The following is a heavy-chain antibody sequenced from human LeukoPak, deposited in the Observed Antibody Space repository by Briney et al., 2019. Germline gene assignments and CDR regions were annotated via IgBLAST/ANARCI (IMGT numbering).Heavy chain of an antibody. CDR3: ATSRDFYDTSGYYPYYFDC. CDR1: GFTFSSYG. V-gene: IGHV3-30*03. CDR2: IPNDRRNN. D-gene: IGHD3-22*01. Sequence: GGSLRLSCAASGFTFSSYGMHRVRQAPGKGLEWVAVIPNDRRNNYYADSVKGRFTISRDNSKNTLYLQLNSLRAEDTAVYHCATSRDFYDTSGYYPYYFDCWGQGTLVTVSS. J-gene: IGHJ4*02.